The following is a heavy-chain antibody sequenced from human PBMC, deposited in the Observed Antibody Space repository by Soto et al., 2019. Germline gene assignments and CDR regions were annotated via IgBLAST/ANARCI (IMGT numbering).Heavy chain of an antibody. Sequence: SVKVSCKASGGTFSIYAISGVLQSPLQGLEWMGEIIPIFGTANYAQKFQGRVTITADESTSTAYMELSSLRSEDTAVYYCARGSFIAAAGTPLDYWGQGTLVTVSS. CDR2: IIPIFGTA. J-gene: IGHJ4*02. D-gene: IGHD6-13*01. CDR1: GGTFSIYA. V-gene: IGHV1-69*13. CDR3: ARGSFIAAAGTPLDY.